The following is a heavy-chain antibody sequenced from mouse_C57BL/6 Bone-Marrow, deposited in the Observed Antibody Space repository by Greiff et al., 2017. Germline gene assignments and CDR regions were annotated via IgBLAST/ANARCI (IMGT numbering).Heavy chain of an antibody. Sequence: QVHVKQSGAELARPGASVKLSCKASGYTFTSYGISWVKQRTGQGLEWIGEIYPRSGNTYYNEKFKGKATLTADKSSRTASMELRILASEDSAVYFCARKLGRGFDYWGQGTTLTVSS. D-gene: IGHD4-1*01. CDR3: ARKLGRGFDY. J-gene: IGHJ2*01. CDR2: IYPRSGNT. CDR1: GYTFTSYG. V-gene: IGHV1-81*01.